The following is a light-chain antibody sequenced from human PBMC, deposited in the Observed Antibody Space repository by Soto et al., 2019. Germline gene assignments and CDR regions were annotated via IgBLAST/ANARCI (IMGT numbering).Light chain of an antibody. J-gene: IGLJ1*01. CDR3: EXXDSSXXXYV. CDR1: NSNIGNNY. Sequence: QSVLTQPPSVSAAPGQKVTISCSGSNSNIGNNYVSWYQQLPGTAPKLLIYDNNKRPSGIPDRFSGSKSGTSATLGITGLQTGDEADYYCEXXDSSXXXYVFGTGTKV. V-gene: IGLV1-51*01. CDR2: DNN.